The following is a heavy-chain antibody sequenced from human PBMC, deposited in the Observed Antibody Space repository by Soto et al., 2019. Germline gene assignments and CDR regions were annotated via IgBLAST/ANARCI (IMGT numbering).Heavy chain of an antibody. CDR2: IKEDGGFK. J-gene: IGHJ4*02. V-gene: IGHV3-7*03. Sequence: GSLRLSWAAAGFNLSSFSMSWVRPAPGKGLEWLAHIKEDGGFKYYVDSVKGRFTISRDNAMNSLYMQMNSLRVEDTAMYYCERDEGFPINYRFDYRGQGTLVTVSS. D-gene: IGHD4-4*01. CDR3: ERDEGFPINYRFDY. CDR1: GFNLSSFS.